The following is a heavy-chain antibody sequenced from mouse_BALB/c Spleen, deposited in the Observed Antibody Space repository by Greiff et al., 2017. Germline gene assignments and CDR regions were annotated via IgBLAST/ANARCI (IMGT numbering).Heavy chain of an antibody. CDR1: GFTFSDYY. Sequence: EVKLVESGGGLVKPGGSLKLSCAASGFTFSDYYMYWVRQTPEKRLEWVATISDGGSYTYYPDSVKGRFTISRDNAKNNLYLQMSSMKSEDTAMYYCARVLLRLQAFAYWGQGTLVTVSA. CDR2: ISDGGSYT. D-gene: IGHD1-2*01. V-gene: IGHV5-4*02. J-gene: IGHJ3*01. CDR3: ARVLLRLQAFAY.